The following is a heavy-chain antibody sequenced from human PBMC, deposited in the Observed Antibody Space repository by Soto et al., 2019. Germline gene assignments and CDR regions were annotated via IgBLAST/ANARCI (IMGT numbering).Heavy chain of an antibody. D-gene: IGHD4-17*01. CDR2: IYHSGSS. V-gene: IGHV4-30-2*01. CDR1: GGSISSGGYS. J-gene: IGHJ4*02. CDR3: ARSHSTETSYDY. Sequence: QLQLQESGSGLVKPSQTLSLTCAVSGGSISSGGYSWSWIRQPPGKGLEWIWYIYHSGSSYYNPSLKCRVTISVDRSKNQFSLKLSSVTAADTAVYYCARSHSTETSYDYWGQGTLVTVSS.